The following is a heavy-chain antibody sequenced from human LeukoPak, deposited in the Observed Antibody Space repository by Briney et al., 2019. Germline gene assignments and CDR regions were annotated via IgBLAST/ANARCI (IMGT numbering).Heavy chain of an antibody. Sequence: RPGGSLRLSCATSGFIFDDYGMAWVRQVPGKGLEWVSGINWHGGATCYADSVRGRFTISRDTAKNSLYLDMSSLRVDDTALYYCARTAGAHTAMVLYWGHGTLVTVSS. CDR2: INWHGGAT. D-gene: IGHD5-18*01. J-gene: IGHJ4*01. CDR1: GFIFDDYG. CDR3: ARTAGAHTAMVLY. V-gene: IGHV3-20*04.